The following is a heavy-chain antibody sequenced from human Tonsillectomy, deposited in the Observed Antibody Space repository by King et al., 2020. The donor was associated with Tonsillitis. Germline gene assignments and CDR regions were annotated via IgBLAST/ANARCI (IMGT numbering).Heavy chain of an antibody. J-gene: IGHJ3*02. CDR2: IKQDGSEK. CDR1: GFTFSSYW. V-gene: IGHV3-7*01. CDR3: ARGRGYYNMLTSYRQDAFDI. Sequence: LVESGGGLVQPGGSLRLSCAASGFTFSSYWMSWVRQAPGEGLEWVANIKQDGSEKYLVDSVKGRVNISRDNAKNSLYLQMNSLRAEDTAVYYCARGRGYYNMLTSYRQDAFDIWGQGTMVTVSS. D-gene: IGHD3-9*01.